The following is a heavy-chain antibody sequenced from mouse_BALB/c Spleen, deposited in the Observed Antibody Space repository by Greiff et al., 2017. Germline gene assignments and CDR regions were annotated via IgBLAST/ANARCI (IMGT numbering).Heavy chain of an antibody. D-gene: IGHD2-4*01. CDR2: IYPGDGDT. CDR1: GYAFSSYW. J-gene: IGHJ4*01. Sequence: QVHVKQSGAELVRPGSSVKISCKASGYAFSSYWMTWVKQRPGQGLEWIGQIYPGDGDTNYNGKFKGKATLTADKSSSTAYMQLSSLTSEDSAVYFCARSTMMTTGAMDYWGQGTSVTVSS. V-gene: IGHV1-80*01. CDR3: ARSTMMTTGAMDY.